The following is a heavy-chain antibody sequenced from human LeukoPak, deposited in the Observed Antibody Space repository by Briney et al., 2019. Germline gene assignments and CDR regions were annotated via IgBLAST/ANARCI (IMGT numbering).Heavy chain of an antibody. CDR2: IYHSGST. CDR3: ARTATYSGSFHDY. V-gene: IGHV4-38-2*02. CDR1: GYSITTGYY. D-gene: IGHD1-26*01. J-gene: IGHJ4*02. Sequence: SETLSLTCTVSGYSITTGYYWGWIRQPPGKGLEWIGNIYHSGSTFYNSSLKSRVTISVDPSKNQLSLKLNSVIVADTAVYYCARTATYSGSFHDYWGQGTLVTVSS.